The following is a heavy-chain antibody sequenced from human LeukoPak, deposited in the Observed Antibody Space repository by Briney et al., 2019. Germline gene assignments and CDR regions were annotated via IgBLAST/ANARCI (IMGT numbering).Heavy chain of an antibody. CDR1: GYTFTDYY. Sequence: GASVKVSSKASGYTFTDYYMHWVRQAPGQGLEWMGWINPNSGGTNFAQKFQGRVTMTTDTSISTAYMEVSRLRSDDTAVYYCARVRIGQQLDKYYYYAMDVWGQGTTVTVSS. J-gene: IGHJ6*02. CDR3: ARVRIGQQLDKYYYYAMDV. V-gene: IGHV1-2*02. D-gene: IGHD6-13*01. CDR2: INPNSGGT.